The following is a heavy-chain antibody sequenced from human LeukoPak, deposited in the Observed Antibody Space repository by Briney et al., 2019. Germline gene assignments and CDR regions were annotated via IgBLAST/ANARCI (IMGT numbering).Heavy chain of an antibody. J-gene: IGHJ4*02. CDR2: IYYSGST. CDR1: GGSISSSSYY. D-gene: IGHD3-10*01. Sequence: SETLSLTCTVSGGSISSSSYYWGWIRQPPGKGLEWIGSIYYSGSTYYNPSLKSRVTISVDTSKNQFSLKLSSVTAADTAVYYCARGGSIVTMVRGAAQADYWGQGTLVTVSS. V-gene: IGHV4-39*01. CDR3: ARGGSIVTMVRGAAQADY.